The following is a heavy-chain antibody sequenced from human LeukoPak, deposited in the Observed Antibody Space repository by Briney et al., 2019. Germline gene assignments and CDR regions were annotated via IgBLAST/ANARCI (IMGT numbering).Heavy chain of an antibody. CDR1: GGSVSSHY. CDR3: ARRDCSGTRCSSDRGAWFDP. V-gene: IGHV4-59*08. CDR2: IYYSGST. Sequence: PSETLSLTCTVSGGSVSSHYWSWIRQPPGKGLEWIGYIYYSGSTNYNPSLKSRVTISVDTSKNQFSLKLSSVTAADTAVYYCARRDCSGTRCSSDRGAWFDPWGQGILVTVSS. D-gene: IGHD2-2*01. J-gene: IGHJ5*02.